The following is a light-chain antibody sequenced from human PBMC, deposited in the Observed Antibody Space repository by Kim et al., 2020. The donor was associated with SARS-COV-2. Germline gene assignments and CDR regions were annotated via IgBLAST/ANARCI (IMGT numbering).Light chain of an antibody. Sequence: GKTVTIPCNRSSGNIATNYVQWYQQRPGSSPSTVIYEDTQRPSGVPDRFSGSIDSSSNSASLTISGLKTEDEADYYCQSYDSSNQVFGGGTQLTVL. CDR2: EDT. V-gene: IGLV6-57*01. CDR1: SGNIATNY. J-gene: IGLJ3*02. CDR3: QSYDSSNQV.